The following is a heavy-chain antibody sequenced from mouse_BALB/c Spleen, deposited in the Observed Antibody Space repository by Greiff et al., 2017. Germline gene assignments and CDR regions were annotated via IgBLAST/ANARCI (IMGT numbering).Heavy chain of an antibody. CDR2: INPSTGYT. CDR1: GYTFTSYW. Sequence: QVQLQQSGAELAKPGASVKMSCKASGYTFTSYWMHWVKQRPGQGLEWIGYINPSTGYTEYNQKFKDKATLTADKSSSTAYMQLSSLTSEDSAVYSCARIYDGYPWFAYWGQGTLVTVSA. D-gene: IGHD2-3*01. CDR3: ARIYDGYPWFAY. J-gene: IGHJ3*01. V-gene: IGHV1-7*01.